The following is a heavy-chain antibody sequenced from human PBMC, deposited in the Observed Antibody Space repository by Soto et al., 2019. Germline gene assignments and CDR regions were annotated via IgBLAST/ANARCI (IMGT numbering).Heavy chain of an antibody. D-gene: IGHD2-2*01. CDR1: GYIFTDYY. V-gene: IGHV1-2*02. CDR2: INPNSGGT. J-gene: IGHJ5*02. CDR3: ARKYCRSNSCHNWFDI. Sequence: ASVKVSCKASGYIFTDYYMNWVRQAPGQGLEWMGGINPNSGGTNYAQKFQGRVTMTTDTSINTGYMELSRLRSDETAVYYCARKYCRSNSCHNWFDIWGQGTLVTVSS.